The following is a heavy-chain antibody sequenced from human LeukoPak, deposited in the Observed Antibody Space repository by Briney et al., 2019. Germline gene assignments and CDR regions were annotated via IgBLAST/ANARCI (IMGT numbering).Heavy chain of an antibody. CDR3: AKTGSGFYSD. CDR2: ITLSGSTT. CDR1: GFTFSSYA. D-gene: IGHD3-22*01. J-gene: IGHJ4*02. V-gene: IGHV3-23*01. Sequence: GGSPRLSCAASGFTFSSYAMTWVRQAPGKGLEWVSAITLSGSTTYDADSVKGRFTISKDTSKNTVYLQMNSLRAEDTAVYFCAKTGSGFYSDWGQGTLVTVSS.